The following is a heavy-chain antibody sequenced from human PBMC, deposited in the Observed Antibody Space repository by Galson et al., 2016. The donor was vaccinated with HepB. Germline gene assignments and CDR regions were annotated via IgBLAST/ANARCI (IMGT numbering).Heavy chain of an antibody. CDR3: AQYYYDTSGYLEYFQH. D-gene: IGHD3-22*01. Sequence: SLRLSCAASGFTFSSYWMSWVRQAPGKGLEWVANIKQDGSEKYYLDSVKGRFTISRDNAKNSLYLQMNSLRAEDTAVYYRAQYYYDTSGYLEYFQHWGQGARVTVSS. CDR2: IKQDGSEK. CDR1: GFTFSSYW. V-gene: IGHV3-7*03. J-gene: IGHJ1*01.